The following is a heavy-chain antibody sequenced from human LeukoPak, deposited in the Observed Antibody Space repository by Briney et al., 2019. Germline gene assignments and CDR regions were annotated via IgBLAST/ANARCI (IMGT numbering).Heavy chain of an antibody. CDR3: ARWNNDYSSGVLDY. J-gene: IGHJ4*02. D-gene: IGHD4-11*01. CDR2: IKSKTDGGTT. CDR1: GFTFSNAW. Sequence: GGSLRLSCAASGFTFSNAWMNWVRQAPGKGLEWVGRIKSKTDGGTTDYAAPVKGRFTISRDDSKNTLYLQMNSLRAEDTAVYYCARWNNDYSSGVLDYWGQGTLVTVSS. V-gene: IGHV3-15*07.